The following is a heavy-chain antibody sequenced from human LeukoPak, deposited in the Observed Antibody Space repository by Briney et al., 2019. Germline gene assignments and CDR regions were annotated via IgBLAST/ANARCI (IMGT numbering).Heavy chain of an antibody. CDR2: INHSGST. V-gene: IGHV4-34*01. D-gene: IGHD3-10*01. Sequence: SSETLSLTCAVYGGSFSGYYWSWIRQPPGKGLEWIGEINHSGSTNYNPSLKSRVTISVDTSKNQFSLKLSSVTAADTAVYYCARRPRHYYGSGSYYAFDIWGQGTMVTVSS. J-gene: IGHJ3*02. CDR3: ARRPRHYYGSGSYYAFDI. CDR1: GGSFSGYY.